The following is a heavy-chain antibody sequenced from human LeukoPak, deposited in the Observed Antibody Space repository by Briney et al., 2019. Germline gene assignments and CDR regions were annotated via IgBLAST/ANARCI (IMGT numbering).Heavy chain of an antibody. CDR1: GGTFSSYA. J-gene: IGHJ6*02. CDR2: IIPIFGTA. Sequence: PGGSLRLSCAASGGTFSSYAISWVRQAPGQGLEWMGGIIPIFGTANYAQKFQGRVTITADESTSTAYMELSSLRSEDTAVYYCARDPDEYSGYDLYGMDVWGQGATVTVSS. D-gene: IGHD5-12*01. V-gene: IGHV1-69*01. CDR3: ARDPDEYSGYDLYGMDV.